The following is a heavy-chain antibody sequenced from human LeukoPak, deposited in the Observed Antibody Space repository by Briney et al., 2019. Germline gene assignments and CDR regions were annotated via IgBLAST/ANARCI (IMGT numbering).Heavy chain of an antibody. CDR3: AKFLDSSSLGGFDY. Sequence: GGSLRLSCAASGFTFSSYVMSWVRQAPGKGLGWVSAISGSGGSTYYADSVKGRFTISRGNSKNTLYLQMNSLRAEDTAVYYCAKFLDSSSLGGFDYWGQGTLVTVSS. D-gene: IGHD6-6*01. CDR1: GFTFSSYV. CDR2: ISGSGGST. J-gene: IGHJ4*02. V-gene: IGHV3-23*01.